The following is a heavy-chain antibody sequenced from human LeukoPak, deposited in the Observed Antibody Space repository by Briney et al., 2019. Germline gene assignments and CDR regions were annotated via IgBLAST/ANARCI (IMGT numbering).Heavy chain of an antibody. CDR1: GDSVSSNSAA. D-gene: IGHD6-6*01. V-gene: IGHV6-1*01. CDR2: TYYRSKWYN. CDR3: ARAGRFVTEYSSSRRLVFNWFNP. J-gene: IGHJ5*02. Sequence: SQTLSLTCAISGDSVSSNSAAWNWIRQSPSRGLEWLGRTYYRSKWYNDYAVSVKSRITINPDTSKNQFSLQLNSVTPEDTAVYYCARAGRFVTEYSSSRRLVFNWFNPWGQGTLVTVSS.